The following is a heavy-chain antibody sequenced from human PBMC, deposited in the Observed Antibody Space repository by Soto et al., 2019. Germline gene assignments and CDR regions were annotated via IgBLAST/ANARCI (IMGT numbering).Heavy chain of an antibody. CDR1: GGSFSGSY. Sequence: SETLSLTCTVSGGSFSGSYWSWIRQPAGKRLEWVGRIYTSGTTNYNPSLQSRVSLSVDTSKNQFSLILSSVTAADTAVYYCARERVEYCSSTSCSHFYYHGMDVWGQGTTVTVSS. CDR3: ARERVEYCSSTSCSHFYYHGMDV. D-gene: IGHD2-2*01. CDR2: IYTSGTT. J-gene: IGHJ6*02. V-gene: IGHV4-4*07.